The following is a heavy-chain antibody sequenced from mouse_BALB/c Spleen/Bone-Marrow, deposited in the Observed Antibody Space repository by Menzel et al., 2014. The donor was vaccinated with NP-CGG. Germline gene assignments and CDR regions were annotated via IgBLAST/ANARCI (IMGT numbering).Heavy chain of an antibody. Sequence: QVQLQQSGAELVKPGAPVKLSCKASGYTFXSYWMNWVKQRPGRGLEWIGRIDPSDSETHYNQKFKDKATLTVDKSSSTAYIQLSSLTSEDSAVYYCARALGDGYYYAMDYWGQGTSVTVPS. CDR3: ARALGDGYYYAMDY. J-gene: IGHJ4*01. V-gene: IGHV1-69*02. D-gene: IGHD2-3*01. CDR2: IDPSDSET. CDR1: GYTFXSYW.